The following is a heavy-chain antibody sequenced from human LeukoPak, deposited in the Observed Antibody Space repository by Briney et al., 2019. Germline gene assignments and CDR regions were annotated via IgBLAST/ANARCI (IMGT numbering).Heavy chain of an antibody. J-gene: IGHJ4*02. CDR2: ISTSSNTI. CDR1: GFPFNHYS. CDR3: ARVPLKLYSSGWSNYLDH. D-gene: IGHD6-19*01. Sequence: GGPLRLSCTASGFPFNHYSMTWVRQAPGRGLEWVSYISTSSNTIYYADSVKGRFTISRDNAKNSLFLQMNSLRAEDTAVYYCARVPLKLYSSGWSNYLDHWGQGTLVTVSS. V-gene: IGHV3-48*04.